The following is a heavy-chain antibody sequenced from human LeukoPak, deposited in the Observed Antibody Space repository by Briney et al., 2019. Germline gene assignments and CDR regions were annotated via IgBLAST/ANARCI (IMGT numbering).Heavy chain of an antibody. CDR3: ARSYSFDY. CDR1: GFTFSSYA. Sequence: GGSLRLSCAASGFTFSSYAMNWVRQAPGKGLEWFSYIRSTSSTIYHADSVKGRFTISRDNAKNSLYLQMNSLRDEDTAVYYCARSYSFDYWGQGTLVTVYS. CDR2: IRSTSSTI. D-gene: IGHD2-21*01. J-gene: IGHJ4*02. V-gene: IGHV3-48*02.